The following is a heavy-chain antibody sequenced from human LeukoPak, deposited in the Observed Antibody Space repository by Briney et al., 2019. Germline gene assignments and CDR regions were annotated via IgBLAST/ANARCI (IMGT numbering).Heavy chain of an antibody. J-gene: IGHJ6*03. CDR3: ARCTYYDFWSGYPPFYYYYMDV. D-gene: IGHD3-3*01. V-gene: IGHV1-18*04. CDR1: GYTFTVYY. Sequence: ASVKVSCKASGYTFTVYYMHWVRQAPGQGLEWMGWISAYNGNTNYAQKLQGRVTMTTDTSTSTAYMELRSLRSDDTAVYYCARCTYYDFWSGYPPFYYYYMDVWGKGTTVTVSS. CDR2: ISAYNGNT.